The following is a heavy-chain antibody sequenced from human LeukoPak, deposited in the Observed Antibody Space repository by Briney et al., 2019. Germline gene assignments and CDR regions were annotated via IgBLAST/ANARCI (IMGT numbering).Heavy chain of an antibody. CDR2: IYYSGST. V-gene: IGHV4-39*07. Sequence: SETLSLTCTVSGGSISSSSYYWGWIRQSPGKGLEWIGNIYYSGSTYYNPSLKSRVTISVDTPKNQFSLKLSSVTAADTAVYYCARDGRFPPEVLPRYFDYWGQGTLVTVSS. CDR3: ARDGRFPPEVLPRYFDY. J-gene: IGHJ4*02. D-gene: IGHD1-26*01. CDR1: GGSISSSSYY.